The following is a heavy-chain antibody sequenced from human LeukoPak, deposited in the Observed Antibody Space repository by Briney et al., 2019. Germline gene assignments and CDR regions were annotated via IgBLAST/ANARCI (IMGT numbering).Heavy chain of an antibody. J-gene: IGHJ4*02. Sequence: PGGSLRLSCAASGFTFSSYAMSWVRQAPGKGLEWVSAISGSGGSTYYADSVKGRFTISRDNSKNTLYLQMNSLRAEDTAVYYCAFGGYSSGWYPQIFDYWGQGTLVTVSS. CDR3: AFGGYSSGWYPQIFDY. D-gene: IGHD6-19*01. V-gene: IGHV3-23*01. CDR1: GFTFSSYA. CDR2: ISGSGGST.